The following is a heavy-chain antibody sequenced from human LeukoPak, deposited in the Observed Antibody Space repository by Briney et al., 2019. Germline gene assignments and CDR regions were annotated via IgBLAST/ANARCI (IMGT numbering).Heavy chain of an antibody. Sequence: ETLSLTCTVSGGSISSSSYYWGWIRQPPGKGLEWIGSIYYSGSTYYNPSLKSRVTISVDTSKNQFSLKLSSVTAADTAVYYCARDGNYDFWSGYSQYFDYWGQGTLVTVSS. J-gene: IGHJ4*02. CDR3: ARDGNYDFWSGYSQYFDY. V-gene: IGHV4-39*02. D-gene: IGHD3-3*01. CDR2: IYYSGST. CDR1: GGSISSSSYY.